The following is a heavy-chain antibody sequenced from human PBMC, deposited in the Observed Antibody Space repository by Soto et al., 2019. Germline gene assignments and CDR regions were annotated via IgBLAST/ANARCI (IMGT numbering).Heavy chain of an antibody. J-gene: IGHJ5*02. V-gene: IGHV3-21*01. Sequence: EVQLVESGGGLVKPGGSLRLSCAASGFTFSSYSMNWVRQAPGKGLEWVSSISSSSSYIYYADSVKGRFTISRDNANNSLYLQRIIRSAEATAVYYCASRSSSRYWFDPWGQGTLVTVSS. CDR2: ISSSSSYI. D-gene: IGHD6-13*01. CDR3: ASRSSSRYWFDP. CDR1: GFTFSSYS.